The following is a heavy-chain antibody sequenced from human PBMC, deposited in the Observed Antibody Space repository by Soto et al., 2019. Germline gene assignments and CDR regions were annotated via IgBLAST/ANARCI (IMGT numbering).Heavy chain of an antibody. J-gene: IGHJ3*02. D-gene: IGHD3-16*02. Sequence: PSETLSLTCAVYGGSFSGFYWSWIRQTPGKGLEWIGESNDSGTTNYNPSLKNRATISGDTSKNQFSLKLSSVTAADTAVYYCANLDVITFGGVIGPNDEFDIWGPGIMVTVSS. CDR2: SNDSGTT. CDR1: GGSFSGFY. CDR3: ANLDVITFGGVIGPNDEFDI. V-gene: IGHV4-34*01.